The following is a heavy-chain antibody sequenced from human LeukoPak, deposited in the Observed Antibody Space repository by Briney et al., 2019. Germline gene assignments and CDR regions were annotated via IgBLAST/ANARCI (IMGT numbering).Heavy chain of an antibody. D-gene: IGHD4-17*01. V-gene: IGHV4-34*01. Sequence: TSETLSLTCAVYGGSFSDYHWTWIRQPPGKGLEWIGEPNHRGSTHYNPSLKSRVTITVDTSKNQFSLKLSSVTAAETAVYYCARAADYYGDYVPCFDPWGQGTLVTVSS. CDR1: GGSFSDYH. CDR3: ARAADYYGDYVPCFDP. CDR2: PNHRGST. J-gene: IGHJ5*02.